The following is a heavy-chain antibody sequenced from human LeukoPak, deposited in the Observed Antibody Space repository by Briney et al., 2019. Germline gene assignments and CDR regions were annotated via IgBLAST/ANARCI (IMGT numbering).Heavy chain of an antibody. CDR2: IYPGDSDT. CDR1: GYSFTSYW. J-gene: IGHJ3*02. V-gene: IGHV5-51*01. CDR3: ARPYGYAYYYDSSGLDAFDI. D-gene: IGHD3-22*01. Sequence: GESLQISCKGSGYSFTSYWIGWVRQMPGKGLEWMGIIYPGDSDTRYSPSFQGQVTISADKSISTAYLQWSSLKASDTAMYYCARPYGYAYYYDSSGLDAFDIWGQGTMVTVSS.